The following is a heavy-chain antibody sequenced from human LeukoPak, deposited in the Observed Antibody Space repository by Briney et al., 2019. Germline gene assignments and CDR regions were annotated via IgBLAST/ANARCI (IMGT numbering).Heavy chain of an antibody. CDR3: VKDIVATIPAMIDY. V-gene: IGHV3-23*01. J-gene: IGHJ4*02. Sequence: GGSLRLFCAASGLTFSSYAMSWVRQAPGKGLEWVSAISGSGGSTYYADSVKGRFTVSRDNSKNTLYLQMNSLRAEDTAVYYCVKDIVATIPAMIDYWSQGTLVTVSS. CDR1: GLTFSSYA. CDR2: ISGSGGST. D-gene: IGHD5-12*01.